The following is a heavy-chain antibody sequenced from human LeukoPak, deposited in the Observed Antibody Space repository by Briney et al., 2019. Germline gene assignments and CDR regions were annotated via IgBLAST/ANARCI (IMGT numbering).Heavy chain of an antibody. V-gene: IGHV4-59*08. CDR3: ARALYSYGLFDY. D-gene: IGHD5-18*01. Sequence: SETLSLTCTVSGGSISSYYWSWIRQPPGKGLEWIGYIYYSGSTYYNPSLKSRVTISVDTSKNQFSLKLSSVTAADTAVYYCARALYSYGLFDYWGQGTLVTVSS. CDR1: GGSISSYY. CDR2: IYYSGST. J-gene: IGHJ4*02.